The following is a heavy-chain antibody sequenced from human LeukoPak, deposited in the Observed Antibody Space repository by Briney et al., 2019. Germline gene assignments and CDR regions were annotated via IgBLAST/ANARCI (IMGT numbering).Heavy chain of an antibody. CDR2: ISYDGSNK. CDR1: GFTFSSYA. J-gene: IGHJ4*02. D-gene: IGHD1-1*01. CDR3: ARVGWENWYYFDY. Sequence: PGRSLRLSCAASGFTFSSYAMHWVRQAPGKGLVWVAVISYDGSNKYYADSVKGRFTISRDNSKNTLYLQMNSLRAEDTAVYYCARVGWENWYYFDYWGQGTLVTVSS. V-gene: IGHV3-30-3*01.